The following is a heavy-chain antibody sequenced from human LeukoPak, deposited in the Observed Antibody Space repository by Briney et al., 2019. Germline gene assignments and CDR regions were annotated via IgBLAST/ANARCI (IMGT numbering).Heavy chain of an antibody. D-gene: IGHD4-17*01. V-gene: IGHV1-2*02. Sequence: GASVKVSCKASGYTFTGYYMRWVRQAPGQGLEWMGWMNPNSGGTNYAQKFQGRVTMTRDTSISTAYMELSRLRSDDTAVYYCAIRDYGDYWYYFDYWGQGTLVTVSS. CDR1: GYTFTGYY. J-gene: IGHJ4*02. CDR2: MNPNSGGT. CDR3: AIRDYGDYWYYFDY.